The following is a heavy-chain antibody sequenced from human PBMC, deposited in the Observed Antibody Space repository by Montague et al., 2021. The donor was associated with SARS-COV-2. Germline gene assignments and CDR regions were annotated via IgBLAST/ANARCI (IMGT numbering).Heavy chain of an antibody. CDR3: ASSYDSTGHVGY. V-gene: IGHV4-38-2*02. Sequence: SETLSLTCTVSGFSISTGYYWGWIRQPPGKGLEWIGSIYHSGSTYYNPSLKSRVTISVDTSKSQFSLKLSSVTAADTAVYYCASSYDSTGHVGYWGQGTLVTVSS. D-gene: IGHD3-22*01. J-gene: IGHJ4*02. CDR2: IYHSGST. CDR1: GFSISTGYY.